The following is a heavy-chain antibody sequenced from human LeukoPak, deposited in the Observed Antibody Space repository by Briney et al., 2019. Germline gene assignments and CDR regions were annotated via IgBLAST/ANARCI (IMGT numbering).Heavy chain of an antibody. V-gene: IGHV4-59*01. CDR1: GVSINGTY. D-gene: IGHD3-3*01. J-gene: IGHJ5*02. Sequence: SETLSLTCPVSGVSINGTYWTWIRQLPGKGLEWIGFVSDTGDTDYNPSLKSRLTISADTSKSQLSLSLSSVTAADTALYYCARVFRGVVTSNWFDPWGQGTLVTVSS. CDR2: VSDTGDT. CDR3: ARVFRGVVTSNWFDP.